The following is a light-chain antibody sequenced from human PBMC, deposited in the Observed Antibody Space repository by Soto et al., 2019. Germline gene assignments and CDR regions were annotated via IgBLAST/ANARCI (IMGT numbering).Light chain of an antibody. J-gene: IGKJ5*01. CDR3: QQYHNWPIT. V-gene: IGKV3-15*01. Sequence: EIVMTQSPVTLSVSPWERVTLSCRASQSVSSNLAWYQQKPGQAPRLLIYGASTRATGIPARFSGSGSGTEFTLTISSLQSEDFAVYYCQQYHNWPITFGQGTRLEIK. CDR2: GAS. CDR1: QSVSSN.